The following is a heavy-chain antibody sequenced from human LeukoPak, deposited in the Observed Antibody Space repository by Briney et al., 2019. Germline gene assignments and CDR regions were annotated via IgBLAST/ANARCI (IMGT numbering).Heavy chain of an antibody. CDR1: GFTFSSYA. D-gene: IGHD1-1*01. V-gene: IGHV3-64D*06. CDR2: INSNGGST. J-gene: IGHJ4*02. CDR3: VTAGNPY. Sequence: GGSLRLSCSASGFTFSSYAMHWVRQAPGKGLEYVSAINSNGGSTYYADSVKGRFTISRDNSKNTLYLQMSSLRAEDTAVYYCVTAGNPYWGQGTLVTVSS.